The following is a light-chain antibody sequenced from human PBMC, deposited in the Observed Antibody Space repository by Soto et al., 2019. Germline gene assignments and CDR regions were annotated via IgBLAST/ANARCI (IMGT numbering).Light chain of an antibody. CDR2: RAS. J-gene: IGKJ5*01. CDR3: QQYNNWPPIT. CDR1: QNIYSN. Sequence: IVMTQSPATLSVSPGERATLSCRASQNIYSNVAWYQQRPGQAPSLLIYRASTKATGIPARFSGSGSGTDFTLTISSLQSEDFAVYYCQQYNNWPPITFGQGTRLEIK. V-gene: IGKV3-15*01.